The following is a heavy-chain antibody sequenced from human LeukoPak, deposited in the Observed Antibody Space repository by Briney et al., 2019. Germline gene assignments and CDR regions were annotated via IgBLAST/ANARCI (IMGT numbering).Heavy chain of an antibody. CDR3: ARGRGLRVVVPAGGYYFDY. Sequence: RASVKVSCKASGGTFSSYAISWVRQAPGQGLEWMGGIIPIFGTANYAQKFQGRVTITADESTSTAYMELSSLRSEDTAVYYCARGRGLRVVVPAGGYYFDYWGQGTLVTVSS. CDR2: IIPIFGTA. D-gene: IGHD2-2*01. V-gene: IGHV1-69*01. CDR1: GGTFSSYA. J-gene: IGHJ4*02.